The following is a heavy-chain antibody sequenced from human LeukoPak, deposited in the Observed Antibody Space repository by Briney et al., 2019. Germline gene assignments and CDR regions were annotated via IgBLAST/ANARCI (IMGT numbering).Heavy chain of an antibody. CDR1: GFTFTSYA. Sequence: LPGGSLRLSCAASGFTFTSYAMSWVRQAPGKGLEWVSLISGGTTSTYYADSVRGRFTISIDNSKSTLYLQMNSLRAEDTAIYYCAKVRRVVVITDPFDIWGQGTMVTVSS. J-gene: IGHJ3*02. CDR3: AKVRRVVVITDPFDI. V-gene: IGHV3-23*01. CDR2: ISGGTTST. D-gene: IGHD3-22*01.